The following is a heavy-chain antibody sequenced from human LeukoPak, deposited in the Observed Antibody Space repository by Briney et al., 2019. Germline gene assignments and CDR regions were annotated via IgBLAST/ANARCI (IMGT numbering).Heavy chain of an antibody. V-gene: IGHV3-33*01. D-gene: IGHD3-9*01. CDR1: GFTFSSDG. J-gene: IGHJ3*02. CDR3: ARDPQDDTLTAAFDI. CDR2: IWYDGSNK. Sequence: ARSLTLSCAASGFTFSSDGMHWVRQAPGKGLERGAVIWYDGSNKYYADSLNGRFTISRDNSKNTLYLQMNSLRAEATAVYYCARDPQDDTLTAAFDIWGQGTMVTVSS.